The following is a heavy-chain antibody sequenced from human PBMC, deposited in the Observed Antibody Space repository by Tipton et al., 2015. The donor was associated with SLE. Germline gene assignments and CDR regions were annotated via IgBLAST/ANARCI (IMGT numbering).Heavy chain of an antibody. CDR2: IRYDGRNK. CDR3: AKGDASRDYSYYLDV. J-gene: IGHJ6*03. CDR1: GFSISAYG. D-gene: IGHD2-2*01. Sequence: GSLRLSCAVSGFSISAYGMHWVRQAPGKGLEWVSFIRYDGRNKNSADSVKGRFTISKDVSQSTLYLQTDSLRPEDTAVYYCAKGDASRDYSYYLDVWGKGTTVTVSS. V-gene: IGHV3-30*02.